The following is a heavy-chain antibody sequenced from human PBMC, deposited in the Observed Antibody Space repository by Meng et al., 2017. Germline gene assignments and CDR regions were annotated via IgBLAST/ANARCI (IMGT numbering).Heavy chain of an antibody. J-gene: IGHJ4*02. D-gene: IGHD3-9*01. Sequence: VQDCVGVQQTGAWVKGTCYASGLSLSSVAIRWVRPAPGQGLEWMGGIIPIFGTATYAQKFQGRVTITADESTSTAYMELSSLRSEDTAVYYCAREYRDILTGYRYFDYWGQGTLVTVSS. CDR2: IIPIFGTA. CDR3: AREYRDILTGYRYFDY. CDR1: GLSLSSVA. V-gene: IGHV1-69*01.